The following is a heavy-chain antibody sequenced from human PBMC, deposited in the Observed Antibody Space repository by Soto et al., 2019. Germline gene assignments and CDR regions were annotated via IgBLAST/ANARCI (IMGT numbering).Heavy chain of an antibody. CDR1: GYTYTYRY. CDR3: ARSNCGGDCYSGMDV. D-gene: IGHD2-21*02. CDR2: ITPFNGNT. J-gene: IGHJ6*02. Sequence: ASVKVSCKASGYTYTYRYLHWVRQAPGQALEWMGWITPFNGNTKYAQKFQDRVTITRDRSMSTAYLEMSSLRSDDTAVYYCARSNCGGDCYSGMDVWGRGTTVTVSS. V-gene: IGHV1-45*02.